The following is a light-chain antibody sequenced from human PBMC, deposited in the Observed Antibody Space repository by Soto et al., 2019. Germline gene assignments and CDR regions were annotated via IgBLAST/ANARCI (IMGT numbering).Light chain of an antibody. CDR2: EVS. CDR3: SLYTTSTTVV. V-gene: IGLV2-14*03. Sequence: QSVLTQPASVFGSPGQSITFSCTGTSSDVGGYNFVSWYQQHPGKAPKLMIYEVSSRPSGVSNRFSGSKSGNTASLTISGLQPEDEADYYCSLYTTSTTVVFGTGIKLTVL. CDR1: SSDVGGYNF. J-gene: IGLJ1*01.